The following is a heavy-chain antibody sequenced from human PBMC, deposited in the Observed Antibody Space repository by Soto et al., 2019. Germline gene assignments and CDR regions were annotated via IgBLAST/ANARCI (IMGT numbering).Heavy chain of an antibody. J-gene: IGHJ6*02. Sequence: GGSLRLSCAASGFTFSSYSMNWVRQAPGKGLEWVSYISSSSTIYYADSVKGRFTISRDNAKNSLYLQMNSLRDEDTAVYYCARATSYYYDSSGYYYYYYYGMDVWGQGTTVTVSS. CDR1: GFTFSSYS. CDR2: ISSSSTI. CDR3: ARATSYYYDSSGYYYYYYYGMDV. D-gene: IGHD3-22*01. V-gene: IGHV3-48*02.